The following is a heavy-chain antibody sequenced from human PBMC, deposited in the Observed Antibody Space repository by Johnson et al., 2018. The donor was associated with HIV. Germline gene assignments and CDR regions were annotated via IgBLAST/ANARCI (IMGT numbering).Heavy chain of an antibody. V-gene: IGHV3-30-3*01. J-gene: IGHJ3*02. CDR3: ARGVDGAFDI. Sequence: QMLLVESGGGVVQPGLSLRLSCAASRFAFKTYAMHWVRQTPGKGLEWLAVISYDGSNKYYADSVKGRFTISRDNSKNTLYLQMNSLRAEDTAVYYCARGVDGAFDIWGQGTMVTVSS. CDR1: RFAFKTYA. D-gene: IGHD3-10*01. CDR2: ISYDGSNK.